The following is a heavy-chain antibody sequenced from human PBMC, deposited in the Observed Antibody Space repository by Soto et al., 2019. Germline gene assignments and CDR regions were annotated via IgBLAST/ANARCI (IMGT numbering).Heavy chain of an antibody. CDR1: GFTFSSSW. CDR2: INSGASNT. D-gene: IGHD6-19*01. Sequence: LRLSCAASGFTFSSSWMHWVRQAPGKGLVWVSRINSGASNTNYADSVKGRFTISRDNAKNTLYLQMDSLTAEDTAVYYCARGPSGWFGYDYWGQGTLVTVSS. V-gene: IGHV3-74*01. CDR3: ARGPSGWFGYDY. J-gene: IGHJ4*02.